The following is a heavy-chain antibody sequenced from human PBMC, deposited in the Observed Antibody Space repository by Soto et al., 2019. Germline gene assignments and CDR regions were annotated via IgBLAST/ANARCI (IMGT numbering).Heavy chain of an antibody. D-gene: IGHD2-8*01. J-gene: IGHJ4*02. Sequence: ASVKVSCKASGYTFTDYYMHWVRQAPGQGLKWMGWINPNSGATSYAQRFQGRVTMTRDTSISTAYMELSRLTSDDTAVYYCAREGGDIVQMVYALPWYWGQGTLVTVSS. CDR1: GYTFTDYY. CDR3: AREGGDIVQMVYALPWY. CDR2: INPNSGAT. V-gene: IGHV1-2*02.